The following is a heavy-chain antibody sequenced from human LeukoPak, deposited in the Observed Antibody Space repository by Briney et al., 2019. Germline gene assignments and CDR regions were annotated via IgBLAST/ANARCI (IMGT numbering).Heavy chain of an antibody. Sequence: GGSLRLSCAASGFTFSSYEMNWVRQAPGKGLEWVSYISNSGSTIYYADSVKGRFTISRDNAKNSLYLQMNSLRAEDTAVYYCARDLTTVTTSWFDPWGQGTLVTVSS. V-gene: IGHV3-48*03. CDR1: GFTFSSYE. CDR2: ISNSGSTI. CDR3: ARDLTTVTTSWFDP. J-gene: IGHJ5*02. D-gene: IGHD4-11*01.